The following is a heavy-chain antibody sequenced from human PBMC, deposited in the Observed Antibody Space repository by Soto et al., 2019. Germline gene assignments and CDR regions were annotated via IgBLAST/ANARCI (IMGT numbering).Heavy chain of an antibody. D-gene: IGHD3-16*01. V-gene: IGHV3-33*01. CDR1: GFTFSSYG. J-gene: IGHJ3*02. CDR2: IWYDGSNK. CDR3: ARDGGTAGRGDDAFDI. Sequence: GGSLRLSCAASGFTFSSYGMHWVRQAPGKGLEWVAVIWYDGSNKYYADSVKGRFTISRDNSKNTLYLQMNSLRAEDTAVYYCARDGGTAGRGDDAFDIWGQGTMVTVSS.